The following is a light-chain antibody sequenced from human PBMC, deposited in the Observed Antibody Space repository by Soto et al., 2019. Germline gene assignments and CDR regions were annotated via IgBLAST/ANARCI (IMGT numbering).Light chain of an antibody. Sequence: DIELTQSPSFLSASVGDRVTITCRASQDISRYLAWYQQKAGKAPKLLIYAASTLQKGVPSRCSSSGSGSEFTTTISSLQPYEFATYYCEQLSTYPPFTFGPGTEVDI. CDR1: QDISRY. CDR2: AAS. J-gene: IGKJ3*01. V-gene: IGKV1-9*01. CDR3: EQLSTYPPFT.